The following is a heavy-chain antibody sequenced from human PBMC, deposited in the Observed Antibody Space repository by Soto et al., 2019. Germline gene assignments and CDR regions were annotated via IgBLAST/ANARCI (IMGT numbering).Heavy chain of an antibody. CDR2: IYYTGTT. Sequence: SETLTLTCAVSGLSVTSYNWWGWVRQPPGKGLEWIGYIYYTGTTNYNPSLKSRVTLSLDTSNNQFSLRLNSVTAVDTAVYYCARSERRYYGMDVWGQGTTVTVSS. J-gene: IGHJ6*02. CDR1: GLSVTSYNW. V-gene: IGHV4-28*01. D-gene: IGHD1-1*01. CDR3: ARSERRYYGMDV.